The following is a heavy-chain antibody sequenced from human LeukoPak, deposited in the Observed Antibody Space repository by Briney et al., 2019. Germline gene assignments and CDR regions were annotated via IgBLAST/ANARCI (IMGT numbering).Heavy chain of an antibody. V-gene: IGHV3-30*18. CDR1: GFTFSSYG. Sequence: GGSLRLSCAASGFTFSSYGMHWVRQAPGKGLEWVAVISYDGSNKYYADFVKGRFTISRDNSKNTLYLQMNSLRAEDTAVYYCAKDQWEYCSGGSCYSFDYWGQGTLLTVSS. J-gene: IGHJ4*02. CDR2: ISYDGSNK. D-gene: IGHD2-15*01. CDR3: AKDQWEYCSGGSCYSFDY.